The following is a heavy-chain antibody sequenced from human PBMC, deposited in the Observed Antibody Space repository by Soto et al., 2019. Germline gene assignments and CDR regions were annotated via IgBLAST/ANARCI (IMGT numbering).Heavy chain of an antibody. CDR3: AREGSSSGYDAFDI. CDR1: GGSISSGGYY. CDR2: IYYSGGT. Sequence: SAALSRTCTVSGGSISSGGYYWSWIRQHPGKGLEWIGYIYYSGGTYYNPSLKSRVTISVDTSKNQFSLKLSSVTAADTAVYYCAREGSSSGYDAFDIWGQGTMVTVSS. J-gene: IGHJ3*02. V-gene: IGHV4-31*03. D-gene: IGHD6-6*01.